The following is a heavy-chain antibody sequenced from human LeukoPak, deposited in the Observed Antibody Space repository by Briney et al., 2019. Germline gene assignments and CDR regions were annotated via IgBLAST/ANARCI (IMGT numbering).Heavy chain of an antibody. Sequence: GGSLRLSCVASGFTFSSYAMSWVRQAPGKGLEWVSVISGSGGSTYHADSVKGRFTIPRDNSKNTLFLQMNSLRAEDTAVYYCAKPRRGTTTFHYFDCWGQGTLVTVSS. CDR1: GFTFSSYA. CDR2: ISGSGGST. J-gene: IGHJ4*02. V-gene: IGHV3-23*01. CDR3: AKPRRGTTTFHYFDC. D-gene: IGHD1-26*01.